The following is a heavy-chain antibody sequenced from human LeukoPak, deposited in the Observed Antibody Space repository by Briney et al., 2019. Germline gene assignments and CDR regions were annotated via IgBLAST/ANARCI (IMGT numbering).Heavy chain of an antibody. D-gene: IGHD5-18*01. CDR1: GGSISSYY. CDR3: ARDSEDTTMGPGY. J-gene: IGHJ4*02. V-gene: IGHV4-59*01. Sequence: PSETLSLTCTVSGGSISSYYWSWIRQPPGKGLEWIGYIYYSGSTNYNPSLKSRVTISVDTSKNQFSLKLSSVTAADTAVYYCARDSEDTTMGPGYWGQGTLVTVSS. CDR2: IYYSGST.